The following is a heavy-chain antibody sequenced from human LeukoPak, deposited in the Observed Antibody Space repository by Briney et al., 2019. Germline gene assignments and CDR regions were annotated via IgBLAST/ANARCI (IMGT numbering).Heavy chain of an antibody. CDR1: GFTFSNYN. CDR2: ISSSSTYI. D-gene: IGHD6-19*01. Sequence: PRGSLRLSCAASGFTFSNYNVNWVRQAPGEGLEWVSSISSSSTYIYYADSVKGQFTISRDNAKKSLYLQMNSLRAEDTAVYYCARAGWGDAAVAGYHDYGGQGTLVTVSA. J-gene: IGHJ4*02. V-gene: IGHV3-21*01. CDR3: ARAGWGDAAVAGYHDY.